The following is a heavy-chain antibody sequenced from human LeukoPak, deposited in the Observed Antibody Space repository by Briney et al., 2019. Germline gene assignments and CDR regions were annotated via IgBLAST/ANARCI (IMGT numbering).Heavy chain of an antibody. CDR1: GYTFTSYG. J-gene: IGHJ5*02. Sequence: GASVKVSCKASGYTFTSYGISWVRQAPGQGLEWMGWISTYNANTNYAQKLQGRVTMTTDTSTSIAYMELSRLRSDDTAVYYCARGGCSGGSCYGGFWFDPWGQGTLVTVSS. V-gene: IGHV1-18*04. CDR3: ARGGCSGGSCYGGFWFDP. D-gene: IGHD2-15*01. CDR2: ISTYNANT.